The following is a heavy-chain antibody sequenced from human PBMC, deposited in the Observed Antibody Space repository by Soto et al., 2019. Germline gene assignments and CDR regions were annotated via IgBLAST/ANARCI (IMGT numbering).Heavy chain of an antibody. CDR1: VGSISSGDYY. CDR2: IYYSGST. V-gene: IGHV4-30-4*01. D-gene: IGHD3-3*01. CDR3: ARAPLSGYTPSGNWFDP. Sequence: SETLCVTCTFSVGSISSGDYYWSWIRQPPGKGLEWIRYIYYSGSTYYNPSLKSRVTISVDTSKNQFSLKLSSVTAADTAVYYCARAPLSGYTPSGNWFDPWGQGTMVTVSS. J-gene: IGHJ5*02.